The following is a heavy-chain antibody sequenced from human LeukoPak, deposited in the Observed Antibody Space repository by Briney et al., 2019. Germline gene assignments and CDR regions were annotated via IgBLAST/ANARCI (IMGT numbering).Heavy chain of an antibody. V-gene: IGHV4-34*01. D-gene: IGHD3-22*01. Sequence: SETLSLTCAVFGGSFSGYYWTWIRQTPGKGLEWIGEMNPSGSTNYDPSLKSRVTISVDTSKNQFSLKLSSVTAADTAVYYCARGRQDVTMIVVVMTAVSYYLDVWGKGTTVTVS. CDR3: ARGRQDVTMIVVVMTAVSYYLDV. CDR2: MNPSGST. CDR1: GGSFSGYY. J-gene: IGHJ6*03.